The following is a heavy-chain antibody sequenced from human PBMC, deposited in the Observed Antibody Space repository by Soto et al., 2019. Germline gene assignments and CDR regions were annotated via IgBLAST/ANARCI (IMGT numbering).Heavy chain of an antibody. CDR1: GFTFSSYG. Sequence: PGGSLRLSCAASGFTFSSYGMHWVRQAPGKGLEWVAVISYDGSNKYYADSVKGRFTISRDNSKNTLYLQMNSLRAEDTAVYYCAKLTGRGLRYFDWLWTENFDYWGQGTLVTVSS. CDR2: ISYDGSNK. J-gene: IGHJ4*02. D-gene: IGHD3-9*01. CDR3: AKLTGRGLRYFDWLWTENFDY. V-gene: IGHV3-30*18.